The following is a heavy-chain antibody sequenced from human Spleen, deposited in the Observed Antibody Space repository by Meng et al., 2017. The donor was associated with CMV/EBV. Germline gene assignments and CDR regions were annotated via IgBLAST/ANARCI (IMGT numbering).Heavy chain of an antibody. CDR1: GFTFSDYY. Sequence: GGSLRLSYAASGFTFSDYYMSWIRQAPGKGLEWVSYISSSGSTIYYADSVKGRFTISRDNAKNSLYLQMNSLRAEDTAVYYCARDPQYSSSWYNNYYYYGMDVWGQGTTVTVSS. J-gene: IGHJ6*02. CDR3: ARDPQYSSSWYNNYYYYGMDV. D-gene: IGHD6-13*01. CDR2: ISSSGSTI. V-gene: IGHV3-11*01.